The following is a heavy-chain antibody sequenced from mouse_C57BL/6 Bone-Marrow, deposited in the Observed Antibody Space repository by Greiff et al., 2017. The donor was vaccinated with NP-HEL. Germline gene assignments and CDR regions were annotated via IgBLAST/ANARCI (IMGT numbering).Heavy chain of an antibody. Sequence: QVQLQQPGAELVKPGASVKMSCKASGYTFTSYWITWVKQRPGQGLEWIGDIYPGSGSTNYNEKFKSKATLTVDTSSSTAYMQLSSLTSEDSAVYYCASGHYYGSSYGYAMDYWGRGTSVTVSS. V-gene: IGHV1-55*01. D-gene: IGHD1-1*01. CDR1: GYTFTSYW. CDR2: IYPGSGST. CDR3: ASGHYYGSSYGYAMDY. J-gene: IGHJ4*01.